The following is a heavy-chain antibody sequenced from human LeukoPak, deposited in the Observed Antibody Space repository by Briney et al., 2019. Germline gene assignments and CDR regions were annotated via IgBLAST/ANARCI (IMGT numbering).Heavy chain of an antibody. J-gene: IGHJ3*02. Sequence: PGGSLRLSCAASGFTFDDYAMHWVRQAPGKGLEWVSLISGDGGSTYYADSVKGRFTISRDNSKNSLYLQMNSLRTEDTALYYCAKDYHYCSGGSCYSSLDAFDTWGQGTMVTVSS. CDR3: AKDYHYCSGGSCYSSLDAFDT. CDR2: ISGDGGST. D-gene: IGHD2-15*01. V-gene: IGHV3-43*02. CDR1: GFTFDDYA.